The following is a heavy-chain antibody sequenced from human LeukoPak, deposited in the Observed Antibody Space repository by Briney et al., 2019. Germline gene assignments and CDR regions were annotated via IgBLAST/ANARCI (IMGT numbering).Heavy chain of an antibody. Sequence: SETLSLTCAVYGGSFSGYYWSWIRQPPGKGLEWIGEINHSGSTNYNPSLKSRVTISVDTSKYQFSLKLSSVTAADTAVYYCARGGTYYDFWSGYYHFDYWGQGTLVTVSS. CDR3: ARGGTYYDFWSGYYHFDY. V-gene: IGHV4-34*01. CDR2: INHSGST. D-gene: IGHD3-3*01. J-gene: IGHJ4*02. CDR1: GGSFSGYY.